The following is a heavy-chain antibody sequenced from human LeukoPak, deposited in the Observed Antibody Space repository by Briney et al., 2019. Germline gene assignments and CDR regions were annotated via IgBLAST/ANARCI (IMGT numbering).Heavy chain of an antibody. Sequence: GGALRLSWAASRLTFSRYWMSWVRQAPGKGLEWVANIKQDGSQKYYVDSVRGRFTISRDNAKNSLYLQMNSLRAEDTAVYYCARGDCLFLYWGQGTLVTVSS. CDR2: IKQDGSQK. CDR1: RLTFSRYW. CDR3: ARGDCLFLY. V-gene: IGHV3-7*03. D-gene: IGHD3-9*01. J-gene: IGHJ4*02.